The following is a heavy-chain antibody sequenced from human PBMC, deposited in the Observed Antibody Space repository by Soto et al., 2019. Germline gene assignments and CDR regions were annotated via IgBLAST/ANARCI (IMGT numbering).Heavy chain of an antibody. Sequence: EVELVESGGGLVQPGGSLRLSCTASGFFFSDHYMEWVRQAPGKGLEWVGGSRDKDKGYTTEYAASVRDRFTISRDDSKNSLFLQLNSLRIEDTAVYYCARDYYDKSGSSAWYFDLWGRGTLVTVSS. CDR1: GFFFSDHY. CDR2: SRDKDKGYTT. V-gene: IGHV3-72*01. D-gene: IGHD3-16*01. J-gene: IGHJ2*01. CDR3: ARDYYDKSGSSAWYFDL.